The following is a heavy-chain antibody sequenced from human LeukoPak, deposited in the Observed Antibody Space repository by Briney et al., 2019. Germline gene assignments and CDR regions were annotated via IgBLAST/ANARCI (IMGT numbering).Heavy chain of an antibody. CDR2: INPNSGGT. Sequence: ASVKVSCKASGYTFTGYYMHWVRQAPGQGLEWMGWINPNSGGTNYAQKFQGRVTMTRDTSISTAYMELSRLRSDDTAVYYCARDWDYVWGSYRPSYYWFDPWGQGTLVTVSS. D-gene: IGHD3-16*02. CDR3: ARDWDYVWGSYRPSYYWFDP. CDR1: GYTFTGYY. J-gene: IGHJ5*02. V-gene: IGHV1-2*02.